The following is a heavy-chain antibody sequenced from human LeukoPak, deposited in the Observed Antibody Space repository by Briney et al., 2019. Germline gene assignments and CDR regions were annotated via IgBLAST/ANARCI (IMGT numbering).Heavy chain of an antibody. Sequence: GESLKISCAASGFTFSDYYMSWIRQAPGKGLEWVSYISSSGNTIYSADSVKGRFTVSRDNAKNSLYLQMNSLRAEDTAVYYCARDRATVTNNWFDPWGQGTLVTVSS. J-gene: IGHJ5*02. V-gene: IGHV3-11*04. CDR3: ARDRATVTNNWFDP. CDR1: GFTFSDYY. D-gene: IGHD4-17*01. CDR2: ISSSGNTI.